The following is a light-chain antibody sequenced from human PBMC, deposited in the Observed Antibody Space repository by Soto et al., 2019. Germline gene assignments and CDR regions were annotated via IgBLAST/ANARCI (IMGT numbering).Light chain of an antibody. CDR3: SSYGGSNNLYV. V-gene: IGLV2-8*01. CDR2: EVT. J-gene: IGLJ1*01. CDR1: SSDVGGYNF. Sequence: QSALTQPPSASGSPGQSVTISCTGTSSDVGGYNFVSWYQQHPGKAPRLLIYEVTKRPSGVPDRFSGSKSGNTASLTVSGLQAEDEADYYCSSYGGSNNLYVLGPGTKLTVL.